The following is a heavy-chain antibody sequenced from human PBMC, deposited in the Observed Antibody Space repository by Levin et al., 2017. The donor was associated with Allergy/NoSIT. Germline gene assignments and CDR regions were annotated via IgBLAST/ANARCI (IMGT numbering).Heavy chain of an antibody. CDR3: ARKPPLDGDYVFDY. CDR1: GFTFSSYE. J-gene: IGHJ4*02. V-gene: IGHV3-48*03. D-gene: IGHD4-17*01. Sequence: GESLKISCAASGFTFSSYEMNWVRQAPGKGLEWVSYISSSGSTIYYADSVKGRFTISRDNAKNSLYLQMNSLRAEDTAVYYCARKPPLDGDYVFDYWGQGTLVTVSS. CDR2: ISSSGSTI.